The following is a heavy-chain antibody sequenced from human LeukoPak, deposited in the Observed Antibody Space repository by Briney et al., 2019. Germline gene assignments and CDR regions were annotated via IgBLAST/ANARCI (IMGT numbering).Heavy chain of an antibody. J-gene: IGHJ4*02. V-gene: IGHV3-7*01. CDR1: GFTLSSYW. CDR3: KSGGAAPGSFDY. Sequence: GGSLRLSCAASGFTLSSYWMSWMRQAPGKGLEWVANIKYDGNEEYYVDSVKGRFTISRDSAKNSLYLQLNSLRVEDTAVYYCKSGGAAPGSFDYWGQGTLVTVSP. CDR2: IKYDGNEE. D-gene: IGHD1-1*01.